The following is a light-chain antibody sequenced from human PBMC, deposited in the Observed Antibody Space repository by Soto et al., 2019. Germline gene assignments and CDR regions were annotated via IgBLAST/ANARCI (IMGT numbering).Light chain of an antibody. V-gene: IGLV1-47*01. Sequence: QSVLTQPPSASGTPGQRVTISCSGSSSNIGSNYVYWYQQLPGTAPKLLIYRNNQRPSGVPDRFSGSKSGTSASLAISGLRSEDEAYYYCSSYAGRSMYVFGTGTKVTVL. CDR1: SSNIGSNY. J-gene: IGLJ1*01. CDR2: RNN. CDR3: SSYAGRSMYV.